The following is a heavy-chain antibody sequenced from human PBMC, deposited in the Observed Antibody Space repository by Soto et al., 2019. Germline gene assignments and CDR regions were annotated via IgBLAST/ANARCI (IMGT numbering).Heavy chain of an antibody. Sequence: SQTLSLTCAISGDSVSSNSAAWNWIRQSPSRGLEWLGRTYYRSKWYNDYAVSVKSRITINPDTSKNQFSLQLNSVTPEDTAVYYCARDTDGAARPPRRGWFDPWGQGTLVTVSS. CDR1: GDSVSSNSAA. D-gene: IGHD6-6*01. CDR3: ARDTDGAARPPRRGWFDP. V-gene: IGHV6-1*01. J-gene: IGHJ5*02. CDR2: TYYRSKWYN.